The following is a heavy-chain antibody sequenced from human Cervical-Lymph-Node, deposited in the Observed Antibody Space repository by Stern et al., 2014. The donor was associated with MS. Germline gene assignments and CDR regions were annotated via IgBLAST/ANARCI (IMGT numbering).Heavy chain of an antibody. J-gene: IGHJ4*02. CDR1: GFTFSRHA. CDR3: AKDDLTGYDDQIDY. Sequence: VQLVESGGGVVQPGRSLRLSCAASGFTFSRHAMHWVRQAPGKGLEGVAVISFDESSQYYAESVKGRFTISRDNSKNTLYLQMNGLRPEDTAVYYCAKDDLTGYDDQIDYWGQGTLVTVSS. D-gene: IGHD3-9*01. V-gene: IGHV3-30*18. CDR2: ISFDESSQ.